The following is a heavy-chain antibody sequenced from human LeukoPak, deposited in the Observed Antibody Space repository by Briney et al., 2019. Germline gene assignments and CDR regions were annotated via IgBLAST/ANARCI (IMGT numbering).Heavy chain of an antibody. Sequence: GGSLRLSCAASGFTFSSYSMNWVRQAPGKGLEWVSYISSSSSTIYYADSVKGRFTISRDNAKNSLYLQMNSLRDEDTAVYYRARDGPSVAGTRYYYYYGMDVWGQGTTVTVSS. CDR2: ISSSSSTI. D-gene: IGHD6-19*01. J-gene: IGHJ6*02. V-gene: IGHV3-48*02. CDR1: GFTFSSYS. CDR3: ARDGPSVAGTRYYYYYGMDV.